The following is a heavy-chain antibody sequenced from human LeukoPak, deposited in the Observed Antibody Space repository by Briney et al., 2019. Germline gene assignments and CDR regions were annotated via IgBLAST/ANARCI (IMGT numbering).Heavy chain of an antibody. D-gene: IGHD3-22*01. J-gene: IGHJ4*02. V-gene: IGHV3-53*01. CDR1: GFTVSNNH. CDR3: ARENSDYYGSSGYYYVFDY. CDR2: IYSGGIT. Sequence: GGSLRLSCAASGFTVSNNHMNWVRQAPGKGLEWVSVIYSGGITYYADSVKGRFTISRNNSKNTLYLQMNSLRAEDTAVYYCARENSDYYGSSGYYYVFDYWGQGTLVTVSS.